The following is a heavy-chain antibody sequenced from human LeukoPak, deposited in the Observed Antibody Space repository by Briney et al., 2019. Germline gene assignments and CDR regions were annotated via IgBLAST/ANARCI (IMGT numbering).Heavy chain of an antibody. J-gene: IGHJ4*02. CDR2: VNLTSSSI. CDR1: GLIFSDYS. V-gene: IGHV3-21*01. CDR3: VRLRRNSDRSGYYYYYDY. D-gene: IGHD3-22*01. Sequence: GSLRLSCAVSGLIFSDYSFKWVRQALGKGVEWVSSVNLTSSSIYYADAVRGRFTISRDNAKSSVFLQMNSLRAEDTAVYYCVRLRRNSDRSGYYYYYDYWGQGILVTVSS.